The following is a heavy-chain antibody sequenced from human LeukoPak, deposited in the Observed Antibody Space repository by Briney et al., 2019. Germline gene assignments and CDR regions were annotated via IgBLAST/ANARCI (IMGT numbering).Heavy chain of an antibody. J-gene: IGHJ4*02. CDR3: ARKHYYGSGTRRGNDY. D-gene: IGHD3-10*01. V-gene: IGHV3-53*05. Sequence: GGSLRLSCAASGFTVSSNYMSWVRQAPGKGLEWVSVIYSGGSTYYADSVKGRFTISRDNSKNTLYLQMNSLRAEDTAVYYCARKHYYGSGTRRGNDYWGQGTLVTVSS. CDR2: IYSGGST. CDR1: GFTVSSNY.